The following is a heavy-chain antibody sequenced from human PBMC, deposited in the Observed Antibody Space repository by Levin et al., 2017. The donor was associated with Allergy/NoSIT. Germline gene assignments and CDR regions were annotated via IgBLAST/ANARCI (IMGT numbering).Heavy chain of an antibody. V-gene: IGHV4-39*01. J-gene: IGHJ4*02. CDR1: GGSISSSISY. Sequence: SQTLSLTCTVSGGSISSSISYWGWIRQAPGKGLEWIGGIYNSGSTYYNPSLKSRVTTSVDTSKNQFSLKLSSVTAADTAVYYCARQCYDILTGYYNFDYWGQGTLVTVSS. D-gene: IGHD3-9*01. CDR3: ARQCYDILTGYYNFDY. CDR2: IYNSGST.